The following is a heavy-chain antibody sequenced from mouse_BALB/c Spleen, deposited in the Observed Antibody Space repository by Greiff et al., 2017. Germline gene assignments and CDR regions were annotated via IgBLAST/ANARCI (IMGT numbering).Heavy chain of an antibody. CDR3: ASYGNYVRFYAMDY. V-gene: IGHV2-9*02. J-gene: IGHJ4*01. Sequence: QVQLQQSGPGLVAPSQSLSITCTVSGFSLTSYGVHWVRQPPGKGLEWLGVIWAGGSTNYNSALMSRLSISKDNSKSQVFLKMNSLQTDDTAMYYCASYGNYVRFYAMDYWGQGTSVTVSS. CDR2: IWAGGST. CDR1: GFSLTSYG. D-gene: IGHD2-1*01.